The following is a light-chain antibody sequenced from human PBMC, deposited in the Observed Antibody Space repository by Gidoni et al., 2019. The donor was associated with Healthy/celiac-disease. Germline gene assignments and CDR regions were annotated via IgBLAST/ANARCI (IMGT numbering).Light chain of an antibody. J-gene: IGKJ1*01. CDR2: GAS. CDR3: QQYNNWRT. V-gene: IGKV3-15*01. Sequence: TLSVYPGERATLSCRASQRVSSNLAWYQQKPGQAPRLLIYGASTRATGIPASFSGSGSGTEFTLTISSLQSEDFAVYYCQQYNNWRTFGQGTKVEIK. CDR1: QRVSSN.